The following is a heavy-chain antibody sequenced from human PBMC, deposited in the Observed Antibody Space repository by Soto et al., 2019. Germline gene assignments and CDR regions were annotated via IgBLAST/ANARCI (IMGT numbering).Heavy chain of an antibody. D-gene: IGHD3-16*01. CDR2: ISGFNGNT. CDR3: ARIGVSSGHESPDFDS. J-gene: IGHJ4*02. CDR1: GYTFNFYG. Sequence: GASVKVSCKASGYTFNFYGITWLRQAPGQGLEWVGWISGFNGNTNYAADLQGRVTMTTDTSTSTAYMELRGLRSDDTAVYYCARIGVSSGHESPDFDSWGQGTLVTVSS. V-gene: IGHV1-18*01.